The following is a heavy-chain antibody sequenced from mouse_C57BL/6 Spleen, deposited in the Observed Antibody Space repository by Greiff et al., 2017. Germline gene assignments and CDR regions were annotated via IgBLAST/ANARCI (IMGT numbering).Heavy chain of an antibody. J-gene: IGHJ3*01. V-gene: IGHV1-26*01. CDR2: INPNNGGT. CDR3: AGPRWFAY. Sequence: EVQLQQSGPELVKPGASVKISCKASGYTFTDYYMNWVKQSHGKSLEWIGDINPNNGGTSYNQKFKGKATLTVDKSSSTAYMELRSLTSEDSAVYYCAGPRWFAYWGQGTLVTVSA. CDR1: GYTFTDYY.